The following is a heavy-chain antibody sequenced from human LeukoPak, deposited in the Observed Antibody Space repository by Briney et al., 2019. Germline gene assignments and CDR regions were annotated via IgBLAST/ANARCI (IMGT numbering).Heavy chain of an antibody. CDR3: ARDSRNYYDSRGYSNWFDP. CDR1: GGSISSYY. CDR2: IYYSGST. D-gene: IGHD3-22*01. Sequence: SETLSLTCTVSGGSISSYYWSWIRQPPGKGLEWIGYIYYSGSTNYNPSLKSRVTISVDTSKNQFSLKLSSVTAADTAVYYCARDSRNYYDSRGYSNWFDPWGQGTLVTVSS. J-gene: IGHJ5*02. V-gene: IGHV4-59*01.